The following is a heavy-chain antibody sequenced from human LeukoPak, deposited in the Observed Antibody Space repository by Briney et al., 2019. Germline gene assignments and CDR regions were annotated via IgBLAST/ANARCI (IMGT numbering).Heavy chain of an antibody. CDR2: IKQDGSEK. CDR3: ARAQTGDFWSGFYYYYYYMDV. CDR1: GFTFSGYW. J-gene: IGHJ6*03. V-gene: IGHV3-7*01. D-gene: IGHD3-3*01. Sequence: GGSLRLSCAASGFTFSGYWMSWVRQAPGKGLEWVANIKQDGSEKYYVDSVKGRFTISRDNAKNSLYLQMNSLRAEDTAVYYCARAQTGDFWSGFYYYYYYMDVWGKGTTVTVSS.